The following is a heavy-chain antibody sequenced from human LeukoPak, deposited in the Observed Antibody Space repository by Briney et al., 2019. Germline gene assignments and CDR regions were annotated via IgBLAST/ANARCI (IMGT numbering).Heavy chain of an antibody. V-gene: IGHV3-23*01. J-gene: IGHJ4*02. CDR1: GVTFSDYI. CDR3: AKDQCSSATWLACRFFDY. CDR2: INPSGNRI. D-gene: IGHD2-2*01. Sequence: GGSLRLSCAASGVTFSDYIMGWVCQAPGKGLEWVASINPSGNRIHYADSVKGRFTISRDNSKSTVFLQMNSLRAEDTAVYYCAKDQCSSATWLACRFFDYWGQGTLVTVSS.